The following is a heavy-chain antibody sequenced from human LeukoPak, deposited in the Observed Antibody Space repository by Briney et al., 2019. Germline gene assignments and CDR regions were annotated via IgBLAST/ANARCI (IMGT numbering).Heavy chain of an antibody. CDR1: GGSISGYY. J-gene: IGHJ6*02. Sequence: SGPTLVKPSETLSLTCTVSGGSISGYYWSWIRQPPGKGLERIGYIYYSGITNYNPSLKSRVTISVDTSENQFSLKLSSVTAADTAVYYCSRRNMGPADVWGQGTTVTVSS. D-gene: IGHD2/OR15-2a*01. CDR2: IYYSGIT. CDR3: SRRNMGPADV. V-gene: IGHV4-59*01.